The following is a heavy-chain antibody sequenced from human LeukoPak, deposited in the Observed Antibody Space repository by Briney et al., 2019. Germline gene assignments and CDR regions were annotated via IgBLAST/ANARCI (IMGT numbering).Heavy chain of an antibody. D-gene: IGHD5-18*01. CDR2: ISGRSSYI. J-gene: IGHJ4*02. CDR1: GFTFSSYN. CDR3: ARDLGAMAVKPIDY. Sequence: GGSLRLSCAASGFTFSSYNRNWVREAPGGGVGCGSFISGRSSYIYYAGSVKGRFTISRDNAKNSLYLQMNSLRAEETAVYYCARDLGAMAVKPIDYWGQGTLVTVSS. V-gene: IGHV3-21*01.